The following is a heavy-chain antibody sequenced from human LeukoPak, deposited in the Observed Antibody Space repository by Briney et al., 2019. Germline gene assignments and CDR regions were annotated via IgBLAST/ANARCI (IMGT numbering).Heavy chain of an antibody. J-gene: IGHJ4*02. CDR2: IYTSGST. D-gene: IGHD2-2*01. Sequence: SETLSLTCTVSGGSISSYYWSWIRQPAGKGLEWIGRIYTSGSTNYNPSLKSRVTISVDTSKNQFSLKLSSVTAADTAVYYCARDRRDEVVPAAWGLGWGQGTLVTVSS. CDR3: ARDRRDEVVPAAWGLG. CDR1: GGSISSYY. V-gene: IGHV4-4*07.